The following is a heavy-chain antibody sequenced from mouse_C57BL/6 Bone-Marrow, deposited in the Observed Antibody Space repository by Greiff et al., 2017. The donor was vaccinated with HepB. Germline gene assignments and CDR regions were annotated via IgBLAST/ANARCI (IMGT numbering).Heavy chain of an antibody. J-gene: IGHJ2*01. CDR2: INPNNGGT. V-gene: IGHV1-26*01. Sequence: EVQLQQSGPELVKPGASVKISCKASGYTFTDYYMNWVKQSHGKSLEWIGDINPNNGGTSYNQKFKGKATLTVDKSSSTAYMELRSLTSEDSAVYYCASDNCLLFDYWGQGTTLTVSS. D-gene: IGHD1-3*01. CDR3: ASDNCLLFDY. CDR1: GYTFTDYY.